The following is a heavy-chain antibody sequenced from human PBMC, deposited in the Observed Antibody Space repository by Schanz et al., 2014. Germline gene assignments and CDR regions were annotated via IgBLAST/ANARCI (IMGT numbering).Heavy chain of an antibody. J-gene: IGHJ4*02. CDR3: AKSMYSTSWAFDF. V-gene: IGHV3-30*19. CDR2: ISYDGNNK. CDR1: GFTFTNLG. Sequence: QVQLVESGGGVVQPGGSLRLSCAASGFTFTNLGMHWVRRAPGKGLEWVALISYDGNNKYYADSVKGRFTISRDNSKNTLYLRMISLRAEDTAMFYCAKSMYSTSWAFDFWGQGAQVTVSS. D-gene: IGHD2-2*01.